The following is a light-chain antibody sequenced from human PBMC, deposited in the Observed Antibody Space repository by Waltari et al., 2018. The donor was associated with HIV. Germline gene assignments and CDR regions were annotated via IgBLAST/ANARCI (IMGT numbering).Light chain of an antibody. CDR2: GAS. J-gene: IGKJ5*01. CDR3: QQYHNTPFT. V-gene: IGKV3-20*01. CDR1: QTIRNNY. Sequence: EIVLTQSPGTLSLSPGERATLSCRASQTIRNNYLVWYQQKPGRAPRLLISGASNRATGIPDRFSGSGSGTDFTLTITRLEPEDSAVYYCQQYHNTPFTFGQGTRLEIK.